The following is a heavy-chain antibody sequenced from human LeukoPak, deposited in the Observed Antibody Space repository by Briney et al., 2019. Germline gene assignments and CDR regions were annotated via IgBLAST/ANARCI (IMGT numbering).Heavy chain of an antibody. J-gene: IGHJ4*02. Sequence: GGSLRLSCAASGFTFSNYAMSWVRQAPGKGLEWVSTLSSSGGSTYHADSVTGRFTISRDNSKNTLYLQMNSLRAEDTAVYYCARYSSGIFDYWGQGTLVTVSS. V-gene: IGHV3-23*01. CDR2: LSSSGGST. CDR3: ARYSSGIFDY. CDR1: GFTFSNYA. D-gene: IGHD6-19*01.